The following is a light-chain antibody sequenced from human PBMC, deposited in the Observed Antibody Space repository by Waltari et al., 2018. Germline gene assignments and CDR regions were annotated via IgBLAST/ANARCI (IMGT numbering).Light chain of an antibody. J-gene: IGKJ1*01. CDR3: QQRGNWPRT. CDR1: QSVSSY. Sequence: EIVLTQSPATLSLSPGERATLSCRVSQSVSSYLAWFQQKPGRAPRLLIYDASNRATGVPARFSGSGSGTDFTLTISSLEPEDFAVYYCQQRGNWPRTFGQGTKVEIK. V-gene: IGKV3-11*01. CDR2: DAS.